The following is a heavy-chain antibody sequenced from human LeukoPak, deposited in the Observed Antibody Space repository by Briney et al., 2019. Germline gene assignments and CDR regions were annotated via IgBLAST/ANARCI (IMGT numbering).Heavy chain of an antibody. CDR2: INHSGST. CDR1: GGSFCGYY. Sequence: SETLSLTCAVYGGSFCGYYWSWIRQPPGKGLEWIGEINHSGSTNYNPSLKSRVTISVDTSKNQFSLKLSSVTAADTAVYYCARGYRVPGSTSSKHAFDIWGQGTMVTVSS. J-gene: IGHJ3*02. CDR3: ARGYRVPGSTSSKHAFDI. D-gene: IGHD2-2*01. V-gene: IGHV4-34*01.